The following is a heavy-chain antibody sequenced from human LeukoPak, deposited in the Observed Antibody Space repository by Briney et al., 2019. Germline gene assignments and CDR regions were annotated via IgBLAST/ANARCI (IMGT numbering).Heavy chain of an antibody. V-gene: IGHV3-30-3*01. D-gene: IGHD6-19*01. Sequence: GGSLRLSCAASGFTFSSYAMHWVRQAPGKGLEWVAVISYDGSNKYYADSVKGRFTISRDNSKNTLYLQMNSLRAEDTAVYYCAKDPIAVAAPGGYFDYWGQGTLVTVSS. CDR1: GFTFSSYA. CDR3: AKDPIAVAAPGGYFDY. CDR2: ISYDGSNK. J-gene: IGHJ4*02.